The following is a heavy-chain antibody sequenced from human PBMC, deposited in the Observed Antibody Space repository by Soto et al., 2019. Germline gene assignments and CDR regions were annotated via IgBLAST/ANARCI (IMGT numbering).Heavy chain of an antibody. D-gene: IGHD2-8*01. CDR3: TRDSLYGEVDY. J-gene: IGHJ4*02. CDR2: ISYDGSNK. Sequence: XVCLRLSCAACGFSFSSYAMHWVRQAPGKGLEWVAVISYDGSNKYYADSVKGRFTISRDNAKNSLYLQMNSLRAEDTAVYYCTRDSLYGEVDYWGQGTLV. V-gene: IGHV3-30-3*01. CDR1: GFSFSSYA.